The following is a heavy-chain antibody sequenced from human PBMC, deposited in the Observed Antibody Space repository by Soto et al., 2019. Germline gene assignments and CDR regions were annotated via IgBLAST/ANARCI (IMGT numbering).Heavy chain of an antibody. CDR3: VRDTIFAFDY. Sequence: GGSLRLSCAASGFTFSSYAIHWVRPAPGKGLEYVSVITSNGGNTDYASSVKGRFTISRDNAKNSLYLQMSSLRDEDTAVYYCVRDTIFAFDYWGQGTLVTVSS. V-gene: IGHV3-64*01. CDR1: GFTFSSYA. D-gene: IGHD1-1*01. J-gene: IGHJ4*02. CDR2: ITSNGGNT.